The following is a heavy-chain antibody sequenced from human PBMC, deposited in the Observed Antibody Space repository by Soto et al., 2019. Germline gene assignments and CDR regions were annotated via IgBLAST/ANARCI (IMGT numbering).Heavy chain of an antibody. J-gene: IGHJ4*02. Sequence: GASVKVSCKASGYTFTSYYMHWVRQAPGQGLEWMGIISANNGSTNYAQKLQGRVTMTTDTSTSTVYMELRSLRSDDTAVYYCARDRRYSSGYIYYWGQGTLVTVSS. CDR3: ARDRRYSSGYIYY. D-gene: IGHD6-19*01. V-gene: IGHV1-46*01. CDR2: ISANNGST. CDR1: GYTFTSYY.